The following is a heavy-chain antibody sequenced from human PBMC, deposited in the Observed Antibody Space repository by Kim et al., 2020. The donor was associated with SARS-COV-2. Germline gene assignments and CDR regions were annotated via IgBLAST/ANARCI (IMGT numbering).Heavy chain of an antibody. D-gene: IGHD1-26*01. CDR3: ARGRGGSYYYGMDV. J-gene: IGHJ6*02. V-gene: IGHV3-30*01. Sequence: AASVKGRFTISRDNSKNTLYLQMNSLRAEDTAVYYCARGRGGSYYYGMDVWGQGTTVTVSS.